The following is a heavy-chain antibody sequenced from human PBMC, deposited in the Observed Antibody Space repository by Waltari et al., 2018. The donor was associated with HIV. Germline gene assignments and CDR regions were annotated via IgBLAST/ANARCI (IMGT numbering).Heavy chain of an antibody. J-gene: IGHJ5*02. CDR3: AKMSAVAPGTPGRVDH. V-gene: IGHV4-59*01. D-gene: IGHD2-21*01. CDR1: GDSMKASF. CDR2: IRDNGQT. Sequence: QVQLQESGPGLVKPSGTLSLSCVVSGDSMKASFWTWIRQPPERGLEYIAYIRDNGQTNYSPSFNSRVVLSIDTSKNQVSLKLHSVTTADTGVYYCAKMSAVAPGTPGRVDHWGRGALVTVSS.